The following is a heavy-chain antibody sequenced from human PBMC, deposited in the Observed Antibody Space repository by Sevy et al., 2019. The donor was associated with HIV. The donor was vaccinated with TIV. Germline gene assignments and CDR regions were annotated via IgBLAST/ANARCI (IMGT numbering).Heavy chain of an antibody. D-gene: IGHD4-17*01. CDR3: ARPRANYVDHYFFYAMDV. Sequence: GGSLRLSCAASGFAFSNYYAMHWVRQAPGKGLEWVALISYDGSDTYYADSVKGRFTVSRDNFKNTLFLQRNSLTTEDTAVYYCARPRANYVDHYFFYAMDVWGQGTTVTFSS. V-gene: IGHV3-30-3*01. CDR2: ISYDGSDT. CDR1: GFAFSNYYA. J-gene: IGHJ6*02.